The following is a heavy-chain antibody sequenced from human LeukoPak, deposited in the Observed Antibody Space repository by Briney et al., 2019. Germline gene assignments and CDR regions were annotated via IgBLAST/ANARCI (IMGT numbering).Heavy chain of an antibody. CDR1: GGSISSSSYY. CDR3: ARGRDQLRPANYYYYMDV. V-gene: IGHV4-39*01. Sequence: SETLSLTCTVSGGSISSSSYYWGWIRQPPGRGLEWIGSIYYSGSTYYNPSLKSRVTISVDTSKNQFSLKLSSVTAADTAVYYCARGRDQLRPANYYYYMDVWGKGTTVTISS. CDR2: IYYSGST. J-gene: IGHJ6*03. D-gene: IGHD2-2*01.